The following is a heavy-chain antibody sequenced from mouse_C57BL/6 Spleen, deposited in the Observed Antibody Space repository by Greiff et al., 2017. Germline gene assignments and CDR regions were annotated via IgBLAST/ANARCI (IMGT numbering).Heavy chain of an antibody. D-gene: IGHD4-1*01. CDR3: ARGWEGFDY. V-gene: IGHV1-42*01. J-gene: IGHJ2*01. CDR1: GYSFTGYY. Sequence: VQLQQSGPELVKPGASVKISCKASGYSFTGYYMNWVKQSPEKSLEWIGEINPSTGGTTYNQKFKAKATLTVDKSSSTAYMQLKSLTSEDSAVYYCARGWEGFDYWGQGTTLTVSS. CDR2: INPSTGGT.